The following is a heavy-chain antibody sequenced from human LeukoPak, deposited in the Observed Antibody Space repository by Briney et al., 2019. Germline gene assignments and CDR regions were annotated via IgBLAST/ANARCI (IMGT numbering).Heavy chain of an antibody. Sequence: SETLSLTCTVSGGSISSSSYYWGWIRQPPGEGLEWIGSIYYSGSTYYNPSLKSRVTISVDTSKNQFSLKLSSVTAADTAVYYCARETPAVAGTWVPQYYYYYYYMDVWGKGTTVTVSS. CDR2: IYYSGST. CDR3: ARETPAVAGTWVPQYYYYYYYMDV. D-gene: IGHD6-19*01. J-gene: IGHJ6*03. CDR1: GGSISSSSYY. V-gene: IGHV4-39*07.